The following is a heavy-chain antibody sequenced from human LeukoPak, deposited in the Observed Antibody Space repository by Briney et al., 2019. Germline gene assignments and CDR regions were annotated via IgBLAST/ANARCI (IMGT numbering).Heavy chain of an antibody. V-gene: IGHV3-21*01. D-gene: IGHD2-2*01. J-gene: IGHJ4*02. Sequence: PGGSLRLSCAASGFTFSSYSMNWVRQAPGKGLEWVSSISSSSSYIYYADSVKGRFTISRDNAKNSLYLQMNSLRAVDTAVYYCARMRPYCSSTSCHKGVGYWGQGTLVTVSS. CDR3: ARMRPYCSSTSCHKGVGY. CDR2: ISSSSSYI. CDR1: GFTFSSYS.